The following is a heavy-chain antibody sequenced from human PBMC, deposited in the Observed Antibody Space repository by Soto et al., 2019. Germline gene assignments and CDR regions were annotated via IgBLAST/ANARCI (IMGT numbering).Heavy chain of an antibody. J-gene: IGHJ6*02. CDR1: GYSFTSYW. D-gene: IGHD3-10*01. CDR3: ARQDGGSYIYGWGIYFSYYSGWAV. V-gene: IGHV5-51*01. CDR2: IYPGDSDT. Sequence: GESLKISCKGSGYSFTSYWIGWVRQMPGKGLEWMGIIYPGDSDTRYSPSFQGQVTISADKSISTAYLQWSSLKASDTAMYYWARQDGGSYIYGWGIYFSYYSGWAVGAQGTRVTVS.